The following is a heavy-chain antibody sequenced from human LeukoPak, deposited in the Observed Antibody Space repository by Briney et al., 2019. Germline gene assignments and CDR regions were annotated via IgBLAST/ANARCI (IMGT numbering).Heavy chain of an antibody. J-gene: IGHJ4*02. D-gene: IGHD2-8*01. CDR3: ARALIGYYFDY. Sequence: PGGSLRLSCAASGFTFSSSGMHWVRQAPGKGLEWVSSVSNSGDYIHYADSVKGRFTISRDNSKNSLYLQMHSLRAEDTAVYYCARALIGYYFDYWGQGTLVTVSS. CDR1: GFTFSSSG. V-gene: IGHV3-21*06. CDR2: VSNSGDYI.